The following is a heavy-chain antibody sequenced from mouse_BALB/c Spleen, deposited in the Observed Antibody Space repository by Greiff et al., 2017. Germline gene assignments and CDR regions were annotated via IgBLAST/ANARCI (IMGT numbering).Heavy chain of an antibody. Sequence: QVTLKVSGPGLLQPSQTLSLTCSFSGFSLSTSGMGVGWLRQPSGKGLEWLAHIWWDDDKRYNPALKSRLTISEDTSSNQVFLKIASVDTADTATYYCARIVYYRFGGAMDYWGQGTSVTVSS. CDR3: ARIVYYRFGGAMDY. D-gene: IGHD2-14*01. V-gene: IGHV8-8*01. CDR2: IWWDDDK. CDR1: GFSLSTSGMG. J-gene: IGHJ4*01.